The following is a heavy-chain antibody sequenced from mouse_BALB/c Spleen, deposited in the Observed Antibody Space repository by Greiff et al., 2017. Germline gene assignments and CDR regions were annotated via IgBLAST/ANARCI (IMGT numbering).Heavy chain of an antibody. CDR3: AAGGLRRHAMDY. V-gene: IGHV5-17*02. D-gene: IGHD2-4*01. CDR1: GFTFSSFG. CDR2: ISSGSSTI. Sequence: EVKLMESGGGLVQPGGSRKLSCAASGFTFSSFGMHWVRQAPEKGLEWVAYISSGSSTIYYADTVKGRFTISRDNPKNTLFLQMTSLRSEDTAMYYCAAGGLRRHAMDYWGQGTSVTVSS. J-gene: IGHJ4*01.